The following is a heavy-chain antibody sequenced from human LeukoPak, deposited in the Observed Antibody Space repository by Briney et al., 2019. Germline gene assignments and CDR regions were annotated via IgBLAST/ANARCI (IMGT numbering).Heavy chain of an antibody. CDR2: INHSGSI. CDR3: ARVCRSSCSSKAAAFDY. V-gene: IGHV4-34*01. J-gene: IGHJ4*02. D-gene: IGHD6-13*01. Sequence: SETLSLTCAVYGGSFSGYYWSWIRQPPGKGLEWIGEINHSGSINYNPSLKSRVTISVDTSKNQFSLKLSSVTAADTAVYYCARVCRSSCSSKAAAFDYWGQGTLVTVSS. CDR1: GGSFSGYY.